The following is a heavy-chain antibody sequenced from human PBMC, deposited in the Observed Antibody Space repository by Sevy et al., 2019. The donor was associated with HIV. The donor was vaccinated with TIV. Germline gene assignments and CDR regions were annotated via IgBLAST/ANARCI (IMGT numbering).Heavy chain of an antibody. J-gene: IGHJ5*02. Sequence: GGSLRLSCAASGFTFRDYYMSWIRQAPGKGLEWISSISSSGNTIYYADSVKGRFTISRDNVQRSLYLQMNSLRVEDTAVYYCARDRTSSGYDWVDPWGQGTLVTVSS. CDR3: ARDRTSSGYDWVDP. D-gene: IGHD3-22*01. V-gene: IGHV3-11*01. CDR2: ISSSGNTI. CDR1: GFTFRDYY.